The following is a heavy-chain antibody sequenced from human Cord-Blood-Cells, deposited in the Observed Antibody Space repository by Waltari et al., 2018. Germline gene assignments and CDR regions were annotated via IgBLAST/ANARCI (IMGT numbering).Heavy chain of an antibody. Sequence: QVQLVESGGGVVQPGRSLRLSCAASGFTFRSYAMHWVRQAPGKGLEWVAVISYDGSNKYYADSVKGRFTISRDNSKNTLYLQMNSLRAEDTAVYYCARETFRYYYDSSGYTFDYWGQGTLVTVSS. J-gene: IGHJ4*02. CDR3: ARETFRYYYDSSGYTFDY. CDR2: ISYDGSNK. CDR1: GFTFRSYA. V-gene: IGHV3-30*04. D-gene: IGHD3-22*01.